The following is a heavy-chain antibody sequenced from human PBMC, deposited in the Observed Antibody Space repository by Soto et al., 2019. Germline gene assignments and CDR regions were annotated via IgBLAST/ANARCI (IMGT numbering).Heavy chain of an antibody. CDR3: ARDPYYYDSSGYPHMGSAGVYNWVDP. D-gene: IGHD3-22*01. CDR2: INSDGSST. V-gene: IGHV3-74*01. Sequence: GGSLRLSCAASGFTLRDYWMHWVRQAPGKGLVWVSRINSDGSSTSYADSVKGRFTISRDKSKNTLYLQMNSLRAEDTAVYYCARDPYYYDSSGYPHMGSAGVYNWVDPWGQGTLVTVSS. J-gene: IGHJ5*02. CDR1: GFTLRDYW.